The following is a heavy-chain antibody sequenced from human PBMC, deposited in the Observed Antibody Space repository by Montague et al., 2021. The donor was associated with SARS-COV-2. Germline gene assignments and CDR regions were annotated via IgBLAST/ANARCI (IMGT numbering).Heavy chain of an antibody. J-gene: IGHJ6*02. CDR2: IWYAGNNK. Sequence: SLRLSCAVSGLTFSSYGMHWVRQAPGKGLECVALIWYAGNNKYYADSVKGRFTISRDNNKNTLYLQMNSLRAEDTAVYYCAKALGESYPYYYAMDVWGPGTTVTVSS. CDR1: GLTFSSYG. CDR3: AKALGESYPYYYAMDV. V-gene: IGHV3-33*06. D-gene: IGHD1-26*01.